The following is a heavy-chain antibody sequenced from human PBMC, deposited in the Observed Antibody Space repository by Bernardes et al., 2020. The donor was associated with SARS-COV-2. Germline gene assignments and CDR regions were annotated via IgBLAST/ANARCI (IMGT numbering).Heavy chain of an antibody. CDR1: GFTFSSYG. CDR3: VLTHCSSTSCYKYYGMDV. D-gene: IGHD2-2*02. J-gene: IGHJ6*02. CDR2: IWYDGSNK. Sequence: GGSLRLSCAASGFTFSSYGMHWVRQAPGKGLEWVAVIWYDGSNKYYADSVKGRFTISRDNSKNTLYLQMNSLRAEDTAVYYCVLTHCSSTSCYKYYGMDVWGQGTTVTVSS. V-gene: IGHV3-33*01.